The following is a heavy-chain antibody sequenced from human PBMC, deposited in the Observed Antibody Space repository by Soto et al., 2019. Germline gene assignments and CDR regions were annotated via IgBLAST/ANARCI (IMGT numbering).Heavy chain of an antibody. CDR2: INTKTGGT. D-gene: IGHD3-9*01. J-gene: IGHJ3*02. Sequence: QVQLVQSRAEVKKPGASVKVSCKASGYIFTGYYIQWVRQAPGQGLEWMGWINTKTGGTKYAQKFQGRVTMTRDTSINTAYMVVSRLRSDDTAVYYCATDKVAFDMWGQGTMVTVSS. CDR3: ATDKVAFDM. V-gene: IGHV1-2*02. CDR1: GYIFTGYY.